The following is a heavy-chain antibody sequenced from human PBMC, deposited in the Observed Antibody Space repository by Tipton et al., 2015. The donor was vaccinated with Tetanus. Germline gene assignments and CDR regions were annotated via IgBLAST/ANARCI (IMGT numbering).Heavy chain of an antibody. D-gene: IGHD3-3*01. CDR2: IYESGDT. CDR3: ARHQSGSFTPFDY. J-gene: IGHJ4*02. Sequence: TLSLTCTVSGGSIRGGTFYWGWIRQPPGKGLEWIGSIYESGDTYYIPSLKSRVTISVDTSKNQFSLNLNSMAAADTGVYYCARHQSGSFTPFDYWGQGNLVTVPS. CDR1: GGSIRGGTFY. V-gene: IGHV4-39*01.